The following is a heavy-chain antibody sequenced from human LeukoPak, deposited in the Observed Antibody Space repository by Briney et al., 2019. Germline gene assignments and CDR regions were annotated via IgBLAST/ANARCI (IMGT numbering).Heavy chain of an antibody. D-gene: IGHD1-1*01. Sequence: RGGSWKLPWSPSGLSFDNPWMGWAGQVPGRGLEWFGRIRGEIDGVITDYAEPVKGRFSISSDDSETTLYLHLNSLQIEDAAMYYCTTMRGNNWFDWYFDLWGRGTLVTVYS. V-gene: IGHV3-15*01. CDR3: TTMRGNNWFDWYFDL. J-gene: IGHJ2*01. CDR1: GLSFDNPW. CDR2: IRGEIDGVIT.